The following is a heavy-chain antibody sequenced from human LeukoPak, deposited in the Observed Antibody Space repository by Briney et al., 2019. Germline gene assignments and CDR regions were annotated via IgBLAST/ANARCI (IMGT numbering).Heavy chain of an antibody. Sequence: SQTLSLTCTVSGGSISSGGYYWSWIRQHPGKGLEWIGYIYYSGSTYYNPSLKSRVTISVDTSKNQFSLTLSSVTAADPAVYYCARDSPHSYGYDDAFDIWGQGTMVTVSS. CDR1: GGSISSGGYY. V-gene: IGHV4-31*03. CDR2: IYYSGST. J-gene: IGHJ3*02. CDR3: ARDSPHSYGYDDAFDI. D-gene: IGHD5-18*01.